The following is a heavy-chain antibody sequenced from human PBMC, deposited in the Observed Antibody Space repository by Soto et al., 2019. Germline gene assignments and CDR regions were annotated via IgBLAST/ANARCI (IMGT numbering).Heavy chain of an antibody. D-gene: IGHD3-3*01. Sequence: PGGSLRLSCAASGFTFDDYAMHWVRQAPGKGLEWVSLISWDGGSTYYADSVKGRFTISRDNSKNSLYLQMNSLRAEDTALYYCAKDYPAPDYDFWSGFTPKKNYGMDVWGQGTTVTVSS. CDR2: ISWDGGST. CDR1: GFTFDDYA. V-gene: IGHV3-43D*04. CDR3: AKDYPAPDYDFWSGFTPKKNYGMDV. J-gene: IGHJ6*02.